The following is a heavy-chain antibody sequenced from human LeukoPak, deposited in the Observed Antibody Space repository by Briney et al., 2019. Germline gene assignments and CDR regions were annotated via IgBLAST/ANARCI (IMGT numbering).Heavy chain of an antibody. V-gene: IGHV3-11*06. D-gene: IGHD3-3*01. CDR2: ISGGSTYT. J-gene: IGHJ6*02. CDR1: GFTFKDYY. Sequence: GGSLRLSCAGSGFTFKDYYLNWIRQAPGKGLEWVSYISGGSTYTNYANSVKGRFTISRDNARNSLFLQMNSLTAEDTAIYYCARSLISAVIGMDVWGQGTAVTVSS. CDR3: ARSLISAVIGMDV.